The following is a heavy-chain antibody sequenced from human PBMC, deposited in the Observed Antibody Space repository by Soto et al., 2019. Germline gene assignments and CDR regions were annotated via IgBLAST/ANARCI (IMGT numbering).Heavy chain of an antibody. CDR2: INHSGST. V-gene: IGHV4-34*01. J-gene: IGHJ4*02. D-gene: IGHD1-26*01. CDR1: GGSFSGYY. CDR3: ARDTSGSYFDY. Sequence: TSETLSLTCAVYGGSFSGYYWSWIRQPPGKGLEWIGEINHSGSTNYNPPLKSRVTISVDTSKNQFSLKLTSATAADTAVYYCARDTSGSYFDYWGQGTLVT.